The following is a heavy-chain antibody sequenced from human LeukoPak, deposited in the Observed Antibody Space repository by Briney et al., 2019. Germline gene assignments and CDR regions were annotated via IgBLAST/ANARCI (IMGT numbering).Heavy chain of an antibody. J-gene: IGHJ4*02. V-gene: IGHV4-59*08. D-gene: IGHD3-22*01. CDR3: ARLSPYDSGGYYSQFDC. Sequence: PSETLSFTSTVYGASITSYYWSWIGQPQGKELEWIGYIYYSGSTNYNPSLKSRVTISVDTSKNQFSLKLSSVTAADTAVYYCARLSPYDSGGYYSQFDCWGQGTLVTVSS. CDR1: GASITSYY. CDR2: IYYSGST.